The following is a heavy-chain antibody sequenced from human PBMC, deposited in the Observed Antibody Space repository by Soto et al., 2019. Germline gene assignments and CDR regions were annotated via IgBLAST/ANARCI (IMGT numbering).Heavy chain of an antibody. J-gene: IGHJ6*04. CDR3: ARVSDCSGGSCSPRPHYSYYGMDV. CDR2: IWYDGSNK. CDR1: GFTFSSYG. D-gene: IGHD2-15*01. V-gene: IGHV3-33*01. Sequence: GGSLRLSCAASGFTFSSYGMHWVRQAPGKGLEWVAVIWYDGSNKYYADSVKGRFTISRDNSKNTLYLQMNSLRAEDTAVYYCARVSDCSGGSCSPRPHYSYYGMDVWGKGTTVTVSS.